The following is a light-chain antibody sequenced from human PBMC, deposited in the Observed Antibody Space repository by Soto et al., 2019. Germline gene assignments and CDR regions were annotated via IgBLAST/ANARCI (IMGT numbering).Light chain of an antibody. V-gene: IGKV3-20*01. Sequence: EIVLTQSTGTLSLSPGERATLSCRASQCVNSNFFAWYQKKPGQATMLLVYGSSTRAAGVPDRCSCSGSGTDFTLTISRLAPEDFAVYYCQQYGRSPLLYTFGQGTKLGVK. J-gene: IGKJ2*01. CDR1: QCVNSNF. CDR3: QQYGRSPLLYT. CDR2: GSS.